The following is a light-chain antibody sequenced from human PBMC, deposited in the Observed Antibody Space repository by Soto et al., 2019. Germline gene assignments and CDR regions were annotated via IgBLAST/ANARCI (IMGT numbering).Light chain of an antibody. V-gene: IGLV2-14*01. J-gene: IGLJ3*02. CDR1: SSDVGGYKY. CDR2: EVS. Sequence: QSALTQPASVSGSPGQSITISCTGTSSDVGGYKYVSWYQQHSGKAPKLMIYEVSNRPSGISNRFSGSQSGNTASLTISGLQPEDEADYYCSSYTSASTRVFGGGTKVTVL. CDR3: SSYTSASTRV.